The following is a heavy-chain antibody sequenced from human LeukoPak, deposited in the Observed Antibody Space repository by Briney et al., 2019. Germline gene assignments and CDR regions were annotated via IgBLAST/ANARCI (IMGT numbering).Heavy chain of an antibody. J-gene: IGHJ3*02. CDR1: GITLSNYG. Sequence: GGSLRLACAVSGITLSNYGMSWVRQAPGKGLEWVAGISGSGGSRNYADSVKGRFTISRDNAKNSLYLQMNSLRAEDTAVYYCARENYYGSEIDIWGQGTMVTVSS. CDR3: ARENYYGSEIDI. CDR2: ISGSGGSR. D-gene: IGHD3-10*01. V-gene: IGHV3-23*01.